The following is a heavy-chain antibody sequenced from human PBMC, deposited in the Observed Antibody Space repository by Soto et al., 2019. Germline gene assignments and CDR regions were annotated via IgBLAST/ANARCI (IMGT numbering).Heavy chain of an antibody. CDR3: ARGPQPGGGMDV. Sequence: GESLRLSCAASGFTFSSYGMHWVRQAPGKGLEWVAVIWYDGRNKYYADSVKGRFTISRDNSKNTLYLQMNSLRAEDTAVYYCARGPQPGGGMDVWGQGTTVTVSS. CDR2: IWYDGRNK. V-gene: IGHV3-33*01. CDR1: GFTFSSYG. J-gene: IGHJ6*02.